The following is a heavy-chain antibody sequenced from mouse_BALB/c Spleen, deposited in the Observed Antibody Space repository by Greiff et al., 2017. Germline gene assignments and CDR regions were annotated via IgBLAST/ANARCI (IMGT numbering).Heavy chain of an antibody. CDR2: IYPSDSYT. CDR3: TRRGNDGYAMDY. CDR1: GYTFTSYW. V-gene: IGHV1-69*02. J-gene: IGHJ4*01. Sequence: QVQLQQPGAELVSPGASVKLSCKASGYTFTSYWINWVKQRPGQGLEWIGNIYPSDSYTNYNQKFKDKATLTVDKSSSTAYMQLSSPTSEDSAVYYCTRRGNDGYAMDYWGQGTSVTVSS. D-gene: IGHD2-3*01.